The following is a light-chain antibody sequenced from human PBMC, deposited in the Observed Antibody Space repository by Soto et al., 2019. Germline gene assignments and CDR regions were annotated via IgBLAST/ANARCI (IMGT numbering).Light chain of an antibody. V-gene: IGLV2-11*01. J-gene: IGLJ3*02. CDR2: DVS. Sequence: QSALTQPRSVSGSPGQSVTISCTGTSSDVGAYNFVSWYQQHPGRVPKLMIYDVSRRPSGVPDRFSGSKSGNTASLTISGLQADDEADYCCCSYAGSYTVVFGGGTKLTVL. CDR3: CSYAGSYTVV. CDR1: SSDVGAYNF.